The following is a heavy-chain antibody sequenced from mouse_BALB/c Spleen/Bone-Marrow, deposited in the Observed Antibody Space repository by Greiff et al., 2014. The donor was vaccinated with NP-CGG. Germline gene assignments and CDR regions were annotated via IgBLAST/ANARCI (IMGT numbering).Heavy chain of an antibody. CDR1: GYTFTSYY. V-gene: IGHV1S56*01. Sequence: VQLQQSGPELVKPGASVRISCKASGYTFTSYYIHWVKQRPGQGLEWIGWIYPGNVNTKYNEKFKGKATLTADKPSSTAYMQLSSLTSEDSAVYFCARDYDYDAWFAYWGQGTLVTVSA. J-gene: IGHJ3*01. D-gene: IGHD2-4*01. CDR2: IYPGNVNT. CDR3: ARDYDYDAWFAY.